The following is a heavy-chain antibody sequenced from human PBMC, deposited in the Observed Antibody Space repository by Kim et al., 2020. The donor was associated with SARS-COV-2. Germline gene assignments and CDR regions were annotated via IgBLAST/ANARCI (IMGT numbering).Heavy chain of an antibody. Sequence: GGSLRLSCAASGFTFSSYAMHWVRQAPGKGLEWVAVISYDGSNKYYADSVKGRFTISRDNSKNTLYLQMNSLRAEDTAVYYCARPQSPYSGYAFDIWGQGTMVTVSS. D-gene: IGHD2-21*01. CDR1: GFTFSSYA. V-gene: IGHV3-30*04. CDR3: ARPQSPYSGYAFDI. CDR2: ISYDGSNK. J-gene: IGHJ3*02.